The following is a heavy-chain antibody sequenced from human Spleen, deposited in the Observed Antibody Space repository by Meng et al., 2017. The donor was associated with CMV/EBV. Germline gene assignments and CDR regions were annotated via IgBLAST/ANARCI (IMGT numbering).Heavy chain of an antibody. CDR3: ARDSPLDGYSLLDY. CDR2: IDPNTGNP. V-gene: IGHV7-4-1*02. D-gene: IGHD5-24*01. CDR1: GYTFTSYA. J-gene: IGHJ4*02. Sequence: QVQLVQSGSELKQPGVSVKVSCRPSGYTFTSYAINWVRQAPGQGPDWMGWIDPNTGNPTYDQGFTGRFVFSLDTSVSTAYLQINSLRADDTAVYYCARDSPLDGYSLLDYWGQGTLVTVSS.